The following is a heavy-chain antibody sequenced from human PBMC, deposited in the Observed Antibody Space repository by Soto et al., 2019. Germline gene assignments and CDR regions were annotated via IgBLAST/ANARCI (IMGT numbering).Heavy chain of an antibody. CDR1: GVTISTYY. J-gene: IGHJ5*02. CDR2: NYHSGTT. V-gene: IGHV4-59*01. CDR3: VRDAYIGYGHAIDR. Sequence: QVQLKESGPGLVNPSETLSLTCAVSGVTISTYYWRWIRQPPGKGLEWIGDNYHSGTTNYNPSLKSRVTISVDTSKKQFSLRLTSMTAADTAIYYCVRDAYIGYGHAIDRWGQGTLVTASS. D-gene: IGHD5-12*01.